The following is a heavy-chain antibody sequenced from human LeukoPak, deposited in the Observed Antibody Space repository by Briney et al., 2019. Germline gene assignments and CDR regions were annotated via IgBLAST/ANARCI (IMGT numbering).Heavy chain of an antibody. V-gene: IGHV5-51*01. D-gene: IGHD4-23*01. J-gene: IGHJ4*02. Sequence: GESLKISCKGSEYSYNNKWIGWVRQMPGKGLEWIGIIYPGDSDTRYSPSFQGQVTISVDKSISTAYLQWSSLKASDGAMYYCARLGAFVFDDTVVTRPLDYWGQGTLVTVSS. CDR2: IYPGDSDT. CDR1: EYSYNNKW. CDR3: ARLGAFVFDDTVVTRPLDY.